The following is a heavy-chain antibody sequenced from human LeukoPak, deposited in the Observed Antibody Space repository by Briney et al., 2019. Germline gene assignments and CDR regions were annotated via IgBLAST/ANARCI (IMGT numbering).Heavy chain of an antibody. CDR1: GGSISSYY. J-gene: IGHJ3*02. Sequence: SETLSLTCTVSGGSISSYYWSWIRQPPGKGLEWIGYIYYSGSTNYDPSLKSRVTISVDTSKNQFSLKLSSVTAADTAVYYCARSAVLEWLPDAFDIWGQGTMVTVSS. D-gene: IGHD3-3*01. CDR3: ARSAVLEWLPDAFDI. CDR2: IYYSGST. V-gene: IGHV4-59*01.